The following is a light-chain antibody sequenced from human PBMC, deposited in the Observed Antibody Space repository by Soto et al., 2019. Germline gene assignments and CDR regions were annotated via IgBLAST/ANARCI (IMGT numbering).Light chain of an antibody. J-gene: IGKJ4*01. Sequence: EIVLTQSPATLSLSPGERATLSCRASQSVSTCLAWYQQKPGQAPRLLIYDASNRATGIPTRFSGSGSGTDFTLTISNLEPEDFAVYYCQQRRNWPPLTFGGGTKVEIK. CDR2: DAS. CDR1: QSVSTC. CDR3: QQRRNWPPLT. V-gene: IGKV3-11*01.